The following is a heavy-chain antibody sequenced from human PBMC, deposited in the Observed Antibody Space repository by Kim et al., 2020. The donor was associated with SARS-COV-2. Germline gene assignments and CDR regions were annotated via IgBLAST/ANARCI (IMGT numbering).Heavy chain of an antibody. CDR1: GFTFSSYS. Sequence: GGSLRLSCAASGFTFSSYSMNWVRQAPGKGLEWVASISSTGNYKYYADSVKGRLTISRDNAKSSLYLQMNSIRADDTAVYFCARDNHYGDARRYGMDVWG. J-gene: IGHJ6*01. CDR2: ISSTGNYK. D-gene: IGHD4-17*01. CDR3: ARDNHYGDARRYGMDV. V-gene: IGHV3-21*01.